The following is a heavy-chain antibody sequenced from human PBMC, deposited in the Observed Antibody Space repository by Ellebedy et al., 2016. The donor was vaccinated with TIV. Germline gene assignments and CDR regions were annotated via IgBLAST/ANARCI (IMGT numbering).Heavy chain of an antibody. V-gene: IGHV4-59*12. CDR2: IYYSGST. Sequence: MPSETLSLTCTVSGGSISSYYWSWIRQPPGKGLEWIGYIYYSGSTNYNPSLKSRVTISVDKSKNQFSLKLSSVTAADTAVYYCARSNDYGDYNPGWAGQSWGQGTLVTVSS. D-gene: IGHD4-17*01. CDR1: GGSISSYY. J-gene: IGHJ4*02. CDR3: ARSNDYGDYNPGWAGQS.